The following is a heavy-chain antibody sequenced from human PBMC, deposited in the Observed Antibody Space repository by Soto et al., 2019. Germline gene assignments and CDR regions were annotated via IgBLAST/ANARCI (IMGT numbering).Heavy chain of an antibody. CDR3: ARGDVVVLTATSNFDY. J-gene: IGHJ4*02. CDR2: ISSSYYI. CDR1: GFTFSSYT. D-gene: IGHD2-21*02. V-gene: IGHV3-21*01. Sequence: EVQLVESGGGLVKPGGSLRLSCAASGFTFSSYTMKWVRQAPGKGLEWVASISSSYYIKYADSVKGRFTISRDNATNSLYLQMNSLRAEDTAVYYCARGDVVVLTATSNFDYWGQGTLGTVSS.